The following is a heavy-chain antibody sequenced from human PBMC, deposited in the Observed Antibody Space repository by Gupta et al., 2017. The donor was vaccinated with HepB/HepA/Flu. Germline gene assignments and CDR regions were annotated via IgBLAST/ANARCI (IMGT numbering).Heavy chain of an antibody. CDR2: ISKDGSKT. CDR3: AKGYDFWSGFDY. Sequence: QVQLVESGGGVVQPGRSLRLSCAASGFTFTNYGIHWVRQAPGKGLEWVAVISKDGSKTYYADSVKGRFIISRDNSKNTLYLQMNSLRAEDTAIYYCAKGYDFWSGFDYWGQGTLVTVSS. V-gene: IGHV3-30*18. CDR1: GFTFTNYG. D-gene: IGHD3-3*01. J-gene: IGHJ4*02.